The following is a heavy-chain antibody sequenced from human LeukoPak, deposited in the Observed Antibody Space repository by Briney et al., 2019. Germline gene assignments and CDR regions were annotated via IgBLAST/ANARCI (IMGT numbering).Heavy chain of an antibody. J-gene: IGHJ4*02. CDR1: GFTFSSYS. D-gene: IGHD6-6*01. Sequence: PGGSLRLSCAASGFTFSSYSMNWVRQAPGKGLEWASYISSSSSTIYYADSVKGRFTISRDNAKNSLYLQMNSLRAEDTAVYYCAREGAYSSSSDYWGQGTLVTVSS. V-gene: IGHV3-48*01. CDR3: AREGAYSSSSDY. CDR2: ISSSSSTI.